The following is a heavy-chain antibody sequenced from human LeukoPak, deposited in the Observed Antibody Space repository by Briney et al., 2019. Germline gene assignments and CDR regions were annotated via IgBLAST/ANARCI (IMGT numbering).Heavy chain of an antibody. CDR2: ISSGGTT. CDR3: ARDTPGNYVDY. J-gene: IGHJ4*02. CDR1: GFNLNNYG. Sequence: GGSLRLFCAASGFNLNNYGMNWVRQAPGKGLEWVSYISSGGTTYNADSVKGRFTVSRDNTKNSLYLQMNSLRVDDTAVYYCARDTPGNYVDYWGQGTLVTVSS. D-gene: IGHD1-14*01. V-gene: IGHV3-48*03.